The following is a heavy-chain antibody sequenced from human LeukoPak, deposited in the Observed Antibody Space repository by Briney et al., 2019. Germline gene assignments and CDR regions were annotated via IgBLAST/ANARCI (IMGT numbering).Heavy chain of an antibody. CDR1: GGSFSGYY. Sequence: SETLSLTCAVYGGSFSGYYWSWIRQPPGKGLEWIGEINHSGSTNYNPSLTSRVTISVDTSKNQFSLKLSSVTVADTAVYYWARARAGYSSSWYASPYYYYYMDVWGKGTTVTVSS. V-gene: IGHV4-34*01. D-gene: IGHD6-13*01. CDR3: ARARAGYSSSWYASPYYYYYMDV. CDR2: INHSGST. J-gene: IGHJ6*03.